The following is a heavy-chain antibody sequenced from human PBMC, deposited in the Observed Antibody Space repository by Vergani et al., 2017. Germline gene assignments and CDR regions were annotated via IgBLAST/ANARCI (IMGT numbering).Heavy chain of an antibody. Sequence: QVQLVQSGAEVKKPGASVKVSCKASGYTFTSYYMHWVRQAPGQGLEWMGIINPSGGSTSYAQKFQGRVTMTRDTSTSTVYMELGSLRSEDTAVYYCARRGDSSSWVRPQEEYYYYGMDVWGQGTTVTVSS. CDR3: ARRGDSSSWVRPQEEYYYYGMDV. CDR2: INPSGGST. D-gene: IGHD6-13*01. CDR1: GYTFTSYY. J-gene: IGHJ6*02. V-gene: IGHV1-46*01.